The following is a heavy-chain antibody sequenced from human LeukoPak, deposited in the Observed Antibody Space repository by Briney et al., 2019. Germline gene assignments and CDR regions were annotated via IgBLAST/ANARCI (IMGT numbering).Heavy chain of an antibody. V-gene: IGHV3-7*01. CDR3: AREISGWYYFDY. CDR1: GFTFSHSW. CDR2: IKEDGSSQ. Sequence: PGGSLRLSCVASGFTFSHSWMTWVRQAPGKGLEWVGHIKEDGSSQNYADSVKGRFTISRDNAKNSLYLQMNSLRAEDTAVYYCAREISGWYYFDYWGQGTLVTVSS. D-gene: IGHD6-19*01. J-gene: IGHJ4*02.